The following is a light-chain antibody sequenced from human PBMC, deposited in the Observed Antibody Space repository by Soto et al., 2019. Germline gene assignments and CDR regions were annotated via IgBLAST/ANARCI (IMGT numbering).Light chain of an antibody. Sequence: DIHMTQSPSTLSASVGDRVTITCRASESINSWLAWYQQKPGKAPKVVIYDASNLESGVPSRFSGSGSGTEFTLTISSLQPDDFETYYCQQYHDDPWTFGQGTKVDIK. CDR1: ESINSW. CDR3: QQYHDDPWT. J-gene: IGKJ1*01. V-gene: IGKV1-5*01. CDR2: DAS.